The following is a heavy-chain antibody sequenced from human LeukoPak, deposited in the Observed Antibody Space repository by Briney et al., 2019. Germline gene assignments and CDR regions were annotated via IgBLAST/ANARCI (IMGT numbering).Heavy chain of an antibody. J-gene: IGHJ4*02. V-gene: IGHV3-23*01. Sequence: GGSLRLSCAASGFTFSSYAMSWVRQAPGKGLEWVSAISGSGGSTYYADSVKGRFTIPRDNSKNTLYLQMNSLRAEDTAVYYCAIYSSSWFQNYFDYWGQGALVTVSS. D-gene: IGHD6-13*01. CDR1: GFTFSSYA. CDR2: ISGSGGST. CDR3: AIYSSSWFQNYFDY.